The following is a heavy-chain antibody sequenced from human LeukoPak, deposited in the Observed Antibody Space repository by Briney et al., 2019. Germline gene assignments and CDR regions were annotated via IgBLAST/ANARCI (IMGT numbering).Heavy chain of an antibody. J-gene: IGHJ3*01. D-gene: IGHD5-24*01. CDR3: GRDRWPYDAYDV. CDR1: GFSFSDYS. V-gene: IGHV3-21*05. Sequence: GGSLRLSCAASGFSFSDYSMNWVRQAPGKGLEWVSYISSSSDAMYYADSVRGRFTISRDNAENSVYLQMTNLRVEDAAVYYCGRDRWPYDAYDVWGQGTMVTVSS. CDR2: ISSSSDAM.